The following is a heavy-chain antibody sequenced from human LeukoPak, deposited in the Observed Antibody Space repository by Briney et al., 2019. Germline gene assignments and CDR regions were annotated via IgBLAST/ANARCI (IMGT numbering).Heavy chain of an antibody. Sequence: SETLSLTCTVSGGSVSSGSYYWSWIRQPPGKGLEWIGYIYYSGSTNYNPSLKSRVTISVDTSKNQFSLKLSSVTAADTAVYYCARGGITVTRRGFDPWGQGTLVTVSS. J-gene: IGHJ5*02. CDR3: ARGGITVTRRGFDP. D-gene: IGHD4-17*01. V-gene: IGHV4-61*01. CDR2: IYYSGST. CDR1: GGSVSSGSYY.